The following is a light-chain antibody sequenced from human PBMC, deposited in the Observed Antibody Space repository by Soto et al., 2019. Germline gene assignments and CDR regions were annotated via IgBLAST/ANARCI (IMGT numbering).Light chain of an antibody. CDR3: QQFSSYPLT. CDR2: DAS. V-gene: IGKV1-5*01. J-gene: IGKJ4*01. CDR1: QSTSTW. Sequence: IQMTQSPSTLSASLGDRVTITCRASQSTSTWLAWYQQKPGKAPKLLIFDASSLERGVPSRFSGSGSGTDFTLTISSLEPEDFAVYYCQQFSSYPLTFGGGTKVDIK.